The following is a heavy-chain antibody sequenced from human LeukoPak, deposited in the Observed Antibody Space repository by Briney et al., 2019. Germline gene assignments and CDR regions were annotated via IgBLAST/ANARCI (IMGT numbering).Heavy chain of an antibody. CDR2: VYYSGST. D-gene: IGHD6-13*01. Sequence: PSETLSLTCTVSGGSISTYYWSWIRQPPGKGLEWIGYVYYSGSTNYNPSLKSRVTILVATSKHQFSLKLSSLTAADTAVYYCARDAAAGGSWFDPWGQGTLVTVSS. CDR1: GGSISTYY. V-gene: IGHV4-59*01. J-gene: IGHJ5*02. CDR3: ARDAAAGGSWFDP.